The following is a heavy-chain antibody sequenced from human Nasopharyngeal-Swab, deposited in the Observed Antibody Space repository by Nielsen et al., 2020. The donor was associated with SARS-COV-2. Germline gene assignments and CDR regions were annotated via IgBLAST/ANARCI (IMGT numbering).Heavy chain of an antibody. Sequence: GGSLRLSCAASGFTFNSYNFNWVRQAPGKGLEWVSSISSSSSYIYYADSVKGRFTISRDNAKNSLYLQMNSLRAEDTAVYYCARDGLDYDFWSAYFMDVWGQGTTGTVSS. CDR1: GFTFNSYN. CDR2: ISSSSSYI. CDR3: ARDGLDYDFWSAYFMDV. J-gene: IGHJ6*02. D-gene: IGHD3-3*01. V-gene: IGHV3-21*01.